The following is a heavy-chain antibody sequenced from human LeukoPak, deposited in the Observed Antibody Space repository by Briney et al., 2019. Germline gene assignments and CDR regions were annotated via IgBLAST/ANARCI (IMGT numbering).Heavy chain of an antibody. D-gene: IGHD2-2*01. CDR2: INHSGST. Sequence: SETLSLTCAVYGGSFSGYYWSWIRQSPGKGLEWIGEINHSGSTNYNPSLKSRVTISVDTSKNQFSLKLSSVTAADTAVYYCARVVVPAANYYYYYYMDVWGKGTTVTVSS. CDR3: ARVVVPAANYYYYYYMDV. V-gene: IGHV4-34*01. J-gene: IGHJ6*03. CDR1: GGSFSGYY.